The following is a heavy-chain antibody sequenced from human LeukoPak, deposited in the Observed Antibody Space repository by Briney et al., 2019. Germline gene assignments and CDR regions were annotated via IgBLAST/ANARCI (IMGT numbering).Heavy chain of an antibody. CDR2: ISWIGGSI. V-gene: IGHV3-9*01. D-gene: IGHD6-19*01. CDR3: AKDIGAAVAGTLSFFALDI. CDR1: GFTFDDYA. Sequence: GGSLRLSCAASGFTFDDYAMHWVRQAPGKGLEWVSGISWIGGSIGYADSVKGRFTISRDNAKNSLYLQMNSLRAEDTALYYCAKDIGAAVAGTLSFFALDIWGQGTMVTVSS. J-gene: IGHJ3*02.